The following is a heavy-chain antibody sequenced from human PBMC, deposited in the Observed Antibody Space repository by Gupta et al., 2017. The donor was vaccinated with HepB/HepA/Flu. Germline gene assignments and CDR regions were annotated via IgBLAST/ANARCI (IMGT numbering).Heavy chain of an antibody. D-gene: IGHD4-17*01. CDR2: ISSGSVYI. Sequence: EVQLVESGGGLVKPGGSLRLSCAASGFIFNNYGMSWVRQAPGKGLGWVASISSGSVYIYYADSLKGRFTISRDNGKNLVFLQLNSLRAEDTAIYYCGRGQIDYGDYPLSPSFDHWGQGTLVTVSS. J-gene: IGHJ4*02. CDR1: GFIFNNYG. V-gene: IGHV3-21*06. CDR3: GRGQIDYGDYPLSPSFDH.